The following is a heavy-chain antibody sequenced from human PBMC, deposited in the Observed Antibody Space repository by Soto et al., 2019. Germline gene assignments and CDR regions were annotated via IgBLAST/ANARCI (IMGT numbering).Heavy chain of an antibody. CDR3: TRERGYYGDPKWYFDL. Sequence: EVQLVESGGGLVRPGRSLRLSCSTSGFTFGDYGMTWFRQAPGKGLEWVGLIRSKSYGKTTEYAASAKDRFTISRDDSKRDAYLQMNSLTADDTAVYYCTRERGYYGDPKWYFDLWGRGTLVTVS. CDR1: GFTFGDYG. D-gene: IGHD4-17*01. CDR2: IRSKSYGKTT. J-gene: IGHJ2*01. V-gene: IGHV3-49*05.